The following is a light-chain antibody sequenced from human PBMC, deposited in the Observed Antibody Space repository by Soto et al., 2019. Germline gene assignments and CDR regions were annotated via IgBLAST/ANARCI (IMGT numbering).Light chain of an antibody. J-gene: IGKJ3*01. CDR3: QQSSNGAT. Sequence: EIVLTQSPGTLSLSPGERATLSCRASQSVFNNHIGWYQQKPGQAPRRLIFGASFRATGIPDRFSGSGSGTDLTLTISRLEPEDFAVYYCQQSSNGATFGPGTKVDIK. CDR2: GAS. CDR1: QSVFNNH. V-gene: IGKV3D-20*02.